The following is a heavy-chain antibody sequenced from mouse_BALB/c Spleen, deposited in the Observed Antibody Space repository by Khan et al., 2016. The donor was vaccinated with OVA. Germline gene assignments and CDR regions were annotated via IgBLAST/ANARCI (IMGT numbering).Heavy chain of an antibody. V-gene: IGHV2-9*02. Sequence: QVQLKESGPGLVAPSQSLSITCTVSGFSLTNYGVHWLRQPPGKGLEWLGVIWAGGSTTYNSALMSRLSISKDNSKGQVFLKMNSLQTDDTAMYYCATLYGNEPYWGQGTLVTVSA. CDR3: ATLYGNEPY. J-gene: IGHJ3*01. CDR2: IWAGGST. CDR1: GFSLTNYG. D-gene: IGHD2-1*01.